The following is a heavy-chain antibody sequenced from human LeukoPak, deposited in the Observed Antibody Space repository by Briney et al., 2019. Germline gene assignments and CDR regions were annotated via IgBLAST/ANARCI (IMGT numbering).Heavy chain of an antibody. CDR2: ISTNGGST. V-gene: IGHV3-64*01. D-gene: IGHD5-18*01. J-gene: IGHJ4*02. CDR1: GFTFSSYG. Sequence: HTGGSLRLSCAASGFTFSSYGMHWVRQAPGKGLEYVSHISTNGGSTYYAISVKGRFTISRDNSKNTLYLQMGSLRAEDMAVYYCARGRGYIYGYDYWGQGTLVTVSS. CDR3: ARGRGYIYGYDY.